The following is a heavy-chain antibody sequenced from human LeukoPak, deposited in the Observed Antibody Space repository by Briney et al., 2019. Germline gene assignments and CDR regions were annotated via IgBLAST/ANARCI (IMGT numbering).Heavy chain of an antibody. J-gene: IGHJ3*02. CDR3: ARLYSAVYYGDAFDI. CDR2: IRSKTNNYAT. CDR1: GFTFSGSA. Sequence: PGGSLRLSCAASGFTFSGSAMHWVRQAPGKGLEWVGRIRSKTNNYATVYAASVKGRFTVSRDNVKNSLFLQMNSLRVEDTATYYCARLYSAVYYGDAFDIWGQGTMVTVSS. V-gene: IGHV3-73*01. D-gene: IGHD3-10*01.